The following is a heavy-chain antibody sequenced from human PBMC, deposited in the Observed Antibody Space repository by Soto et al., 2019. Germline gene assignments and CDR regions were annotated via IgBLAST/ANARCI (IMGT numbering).Heavy chain of an antibody. CDR3: ARDLGALGDIVVVPAAIEKDYYYYYGMDV. V-gene: IGHV3-30-3*01. D-gene: IGHD2-2*01. Sequence: PGGSLRLSCAASGFTFSSYAMHWVRQAPGKGLEWVAVISYDGSNKYYADSVKGRFTISRDNSKNTLYLQMNSLRAEDTAVYYCARDLGALGDIVVVPAAIEKDYYYYYGMDVWGQGTTATVSS. CDR1: GFTFSSYA. CDR2: ISYDGSNK. J-gene: IGHJ6*02.